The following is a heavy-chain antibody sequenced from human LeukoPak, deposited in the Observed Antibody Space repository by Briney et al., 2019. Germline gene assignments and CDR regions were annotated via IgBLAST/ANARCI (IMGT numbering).Heavy chain of an antibody. D-gene: IGHD4-11*01. CDR3: ARQTTVGGLDC. CDR1: GFTFSSYD. V-gene: IGHV3-13*01. CDR2: IGTAGDT. Sequence: PGGSLRLSCAASGFTFSSYDMHWVRQATGKGLEWVSAIGTAGDTYYPGSVKGRFTISRENAKNSLYLQMNSLRAGDTAVYYCARQTTVGGLDCWGQGTLVTVSS. J-gene: IGHJ4*02.